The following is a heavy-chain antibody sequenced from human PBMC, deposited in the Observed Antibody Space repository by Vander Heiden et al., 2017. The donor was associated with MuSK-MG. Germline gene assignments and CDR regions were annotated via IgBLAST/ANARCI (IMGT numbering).Heavy chain of an antibody. CDR2: IYSGGST. Sequence: EVQLVESGGGLVQPGGSLRLSCAASGFTVSSNYMSWVRQAPGKGLEWVSVIYSGGSTYYADSVKGRFTISRHNSKNTLYLQMNSLRAEDTAVYYCARALNYYDSSGYYYGYSYGMDVWGQGTTVTVSS. V-gene: IGHV3-53*04. CDR3: ARALNYYDSSGYYYGYSYGMDV. J-gene: IGHJ6*02. D-gene: IGHD3-22*01. CDR1: GFTVSSNY.